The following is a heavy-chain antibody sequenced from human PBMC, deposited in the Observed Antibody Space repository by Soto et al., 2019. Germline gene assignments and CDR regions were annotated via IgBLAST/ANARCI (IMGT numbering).Heavy chain of an antibody. V-gene: IGHV1-8*01. D-gene: IGHD6-6*01. CDR3: ACEGGIAARHIAVVAASWGARRYWFGP. CDR2: MNPNSGNT. J-gene: IGHJ5*02. CDR1: GYTFTSYD. Sequence: ASVKVSCKASGYTFTSYDINWVRQATGQGLEWMGWMNPNSGNTGYAQKFQGRVTMTRNTSISTAYMELSSLRSEDTAVYYCACEGGIAARHIAVVAASWGARRYWFGPWGQGTLVTVSS.